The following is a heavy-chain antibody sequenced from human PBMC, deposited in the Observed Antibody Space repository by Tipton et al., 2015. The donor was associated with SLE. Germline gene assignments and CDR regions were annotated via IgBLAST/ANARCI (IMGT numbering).Heavy chain of an antibody. Sequence: TLSLTCAVYGGSFNHYFWSWIRQTPGKGLEWIGEINHNGDTNYNPSLRSRVTISVDTVRNQFSLKLYSVTVADTAMYYCASLMTTVTFDAFDVWGQGTMLTVSS. CDR2: INHNGDT. CDR3: ASLMTTVTFDAFDV. D-gene: IGHD4-17*01. V-gene: IGHV4-34*01. J-gene: IGHJ3*01. CDR1: GGSFNHYF.